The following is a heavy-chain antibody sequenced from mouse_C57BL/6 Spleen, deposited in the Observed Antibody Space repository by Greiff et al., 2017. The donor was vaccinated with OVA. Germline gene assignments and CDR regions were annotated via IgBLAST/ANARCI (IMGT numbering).Heavy chain of an antibody. CDR3: ARKLRLRAMDY. CDR1: GFSLTSYG. J-gene: IGHJ4*01. D-gene: IGHD3-2*02. CDR2: IWSGGST. V-gene: IGHV2-2*01. Sequence: QVHVKQSGPGLVQPSQCLSITCTVSGFSLTSYGVHWVRQSPGQGLEWLGVIWSGGSTDYNAAFISRLTISKDNSKSQVFFKMNSLQADDTAIYYCARKLRLRAMDYWGQGTSVTVSS.